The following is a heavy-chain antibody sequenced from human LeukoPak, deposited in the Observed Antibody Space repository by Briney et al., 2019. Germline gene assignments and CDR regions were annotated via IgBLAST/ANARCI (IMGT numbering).Heavy chain of an antibody. D-gene: IGHD2-2*01. Sequence: SETLSLTCTVSGGSISSYYWSWIRQPPGKGLEWIGYIHYSGSTNYNPSLKSRVTISVDTSKNQFSLKLSSVTAADTAVYYCARGGQLLSPPPWFDPWGQGTLVTVSS. CDR1: GGSISSYY. J-gene: IGHJ5*02. CDR2: IHYSGST. CDR3: ARGGQLLSPPPWFDP. V-gene: IGHV4-59*08.